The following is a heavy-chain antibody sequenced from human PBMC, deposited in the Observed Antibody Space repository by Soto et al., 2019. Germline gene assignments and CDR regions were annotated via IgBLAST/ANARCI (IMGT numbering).Heavy chain of an antibody. Sequence: GESLKISCKGSGYSFTSYWIGWVRQMPGKGLEWMGIIYPGDSDTRYSPSFQGRVTISADKSISTAYLQWSSLKASDTAMYYCARRGRYCTNGVCYWYFDLWGRGTLVTVSS. J-gene: IGHJ2*01. CDR1: GYSFTSYW. CDR2: IYPGDSDT. CDR3: ARRGRYCTNGVCYWYFDL. V-gene: IGHV5-51*01. D-gene: IGHD2-8*01.